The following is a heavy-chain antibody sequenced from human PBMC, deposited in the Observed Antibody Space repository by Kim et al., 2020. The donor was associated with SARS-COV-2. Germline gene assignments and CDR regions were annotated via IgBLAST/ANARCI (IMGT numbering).Heavy chain of an antibody. CDR3: VKSQVGFWSGYYTFQGMDV. J-gene: IGHJ6*02. V-gene: IGHV3-64D*06. Sequence: RFTISRDNSKNTLYLQMRSVRAEDTAVYYCVKSQVGFWSGYYTFQGMDVWGQGTTVTVSS. D-gene: IGHD3-3*01.